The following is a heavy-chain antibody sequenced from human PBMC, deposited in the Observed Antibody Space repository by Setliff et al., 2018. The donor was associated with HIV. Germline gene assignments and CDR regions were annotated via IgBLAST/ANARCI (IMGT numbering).Heavy chain of an antibody. D-gene: IGHD2-2*01. CDR1: GGSISSGNYY. CDR2: IYSSGST. Sequence: KPSETLSLTCTVSGGSISSGNYYWSWIRQPAGKGLEWIGRIYSSGSTNYNPSLKSRVTISINTSKNQFSLKLSSVTAADTAAYYCARDRDIVVVPASPQGYYYYMDVWGKGTTVTVSS. CDR3: ARDRDIVVVPASPQGYYYYMDV. V-gene: IGHV4-61*02. J-gene: IGHJ6*03.